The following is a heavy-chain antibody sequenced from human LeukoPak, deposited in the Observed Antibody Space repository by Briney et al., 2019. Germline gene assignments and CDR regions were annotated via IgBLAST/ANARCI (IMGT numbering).Heavy chain of an antibody. D-gene: IGHD2-21*02. Sequence: GASVKVSCKASGGTFSSYAISGVRQAPGQGLEWMRGIIPIFGTANYAQKFQGRVTITADKSTSTAYMELSSLRSEDTAVYYCARGRTPYCGGDCQRWFDPWGQGTLVTVSS. CDR3: ARGRTPYCGGDCQRWFDP. J-gene: IGHJ5*02. CDR1: GGTFSSYA. CDR2: IIPIFGTA. V-gene: IGHV1-69*06.